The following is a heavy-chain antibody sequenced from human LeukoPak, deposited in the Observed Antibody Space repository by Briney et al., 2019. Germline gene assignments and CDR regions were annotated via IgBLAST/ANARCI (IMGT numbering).Heavy chain of an antibody. J-gene: IGHJ5*02. CDR2: INPNSGST. D-gene: IGHD1-1*01. V-gene: IGHV1-2*02. Sequence: ASVTVSCKTSGDTFTGYYMHWMRQAPGQGLEWMGWINPNSGSTNYAQNFQGRVTMTRDTSISTAYMELTRLKPDDTAVYYCARNGRALNWFDPWGQGTLVTVSS. CDR1: GDTFTGYY. CDR3: ARNGRALNWFDP.